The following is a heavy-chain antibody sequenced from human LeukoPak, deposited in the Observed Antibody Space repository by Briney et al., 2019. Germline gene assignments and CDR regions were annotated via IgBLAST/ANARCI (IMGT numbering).Heavy chain of an antibody. J-gene: IGHJ4*02. D-gene: IGHD3-22*01. CDR1: GGSISSYY. CDR3: AREQYYYDSSGYYYFAY. CDR2: IYYSGST. Sequence: SETLSLTCTVSGGSISSYYWSWIRQPPGKGLEWIGYIYYSGSTNYNPSLKSRVTISVDTPKTQLYLKLSSVTAADTAVYYSAREQYYYDSSGYYYFAYWGQGTLVTVSS. V-gene: IGHV4-59*01.